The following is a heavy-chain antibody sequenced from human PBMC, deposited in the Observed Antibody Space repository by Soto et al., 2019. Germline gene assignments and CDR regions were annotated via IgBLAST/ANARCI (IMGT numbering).Heavy chain of an antibody. Sequence: SETLSLTCAVYGGSFSGYYWSWIRQPPGKGLEWIGEINHSGSTNYNPSLKSRVTISVDTSKNQFSLKLSSVTAADTAVYYCARMDDSSGYSYYYYYGMDVWGQGTTVTVSS. V-gene: IGHV4-34*01. CDR2: INHSGST. CDR1: GGSFSGYY. J-gene: IGHJ6*02. CDR3: ARMDDSSGYSYYYYYGMDV. D-gene: IGHD3-22*01.